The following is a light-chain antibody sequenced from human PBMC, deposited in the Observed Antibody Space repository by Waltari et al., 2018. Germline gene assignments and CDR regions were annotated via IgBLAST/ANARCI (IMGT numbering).Light chain of an antibody. CDR1: QSVSSN. J-gene: IGKJ2*01. V-gene: IGKV3-15*01. CDR3: QQYNNWPPEDT. Sequence: EIVMTQSPATLSVSPGEGATLSCRASQSVSSNLAWYQHKPGQAPRLRIYGASTRATGIPARFSGSGSGTEFTLTISSLQSEDFAFYYCQQYNNWPPEDTFGQGTKLEIK. CDR2: GAS.